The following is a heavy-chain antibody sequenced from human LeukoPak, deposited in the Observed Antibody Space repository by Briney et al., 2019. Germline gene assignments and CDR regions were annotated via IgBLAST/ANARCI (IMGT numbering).Heavy chain of an antibody. V-gene: IGHV3-30*18. CDR1: GFTFSSYG. CDR2: ISYDGSNK. Sequence: VGSLRLSCAASGFTFSSYGMHWVRQAPGKGLEWVAVISYDGSNKYYADSVKGRFTISRDNSKNTLYLQMNSLRAEDTAVYYCAKRRGAGNYYFDYWGQGTLVTVSS. CDR3: AKRRGAGNYYFDY. J-gene: IGHJ4*02.